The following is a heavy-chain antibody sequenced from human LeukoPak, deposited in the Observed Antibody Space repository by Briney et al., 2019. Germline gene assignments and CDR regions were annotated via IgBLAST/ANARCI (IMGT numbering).Heavy chain of an antibody. D-gene: IGHD1-20*01. J-gene: IGHJ4*02. V-gene: IGHV4-34*01. CDR2: INHSGST. CDR3: ARHNFPFDY. Sequence: PSETLSLTCAVYGGSFSGYYWSWIRQPPGKGLEWIGEINHSGSTNYNPSLKSRVTISVDTSKNQFSLRLSSVTAADTAVYYCARHNFPFDYWGQGTLVTVSS. CDR1: GGSFSGYY.